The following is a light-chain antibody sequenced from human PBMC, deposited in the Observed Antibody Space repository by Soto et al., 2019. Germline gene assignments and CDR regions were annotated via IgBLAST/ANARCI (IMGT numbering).Light chain of an antibody. CDR3: QTWVTGIQI. Sequence: QPVLTQSPSASASLGASVKLTCNLSSGHSSYAIAWHQQQPEKGPRYLMKLNSDGSHSKGDGIPDRFSGSSSGAERYLTISSLQSEDEADYYCQTWVTGIQIFGGGTKVTVL. CDR2: LNSDGSH. J-gene: IGLJ2*01. CDR1: SGHSSYA. V-gene: IGLV4-69*01.